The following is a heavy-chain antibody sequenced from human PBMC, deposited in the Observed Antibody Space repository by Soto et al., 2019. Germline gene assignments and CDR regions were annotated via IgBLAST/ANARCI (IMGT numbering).Heavy chain of an antibody. Sequence: QITLKESGPPLVKPTQTLTLTCTFSGFSLTTSGVGVGWIRQPPGKALEWLALIYWDDDERYSPSLKSRLTITKDTSKNQVVLTLTNMDPVDTATYYCAHTRVNSGLDSWGQGTLVTVSS. J-gene: IGHJ4*02. V-gene: IGHV2-5*02. CDR1: GFSLTTSGVG. D-gene: IGHD1-26*01. CDR3: AHTRVNSGLDS. CDR2: IYWDDDE.